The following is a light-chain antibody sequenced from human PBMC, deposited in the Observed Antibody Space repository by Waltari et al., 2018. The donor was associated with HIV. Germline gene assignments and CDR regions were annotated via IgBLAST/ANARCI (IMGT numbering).Light chain of an antibody. CDR2: SNY. CDR3: ATWDDSLNGRV. J-gene: IGLJ3*02. CDR1: SPNIGSNT. V-gene: IGLV1-44*01. Sequence: QSVLTQPPSASGTPGQRVTISCSGSSPNIGSNTVNWYQQLPGTAPKLLISSNYPRPSGVPDRFSGSTSGPSASLAISGLQSEDEADYYCATWDDSLNGRVFGGGTKLTVL.